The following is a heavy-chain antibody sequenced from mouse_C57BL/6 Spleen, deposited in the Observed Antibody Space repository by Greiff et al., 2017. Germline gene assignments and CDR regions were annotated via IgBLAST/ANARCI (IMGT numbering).Heavy chain of an antibody. J-gene: IGHJ3*01. Sequence: VQLQQSGPELVKPGASVKISCKASGYSFTGYYMNWVKQSPEKSLEWIGEINPSTGGTTYNQKFKAKATLTVDKSSSTAYMQLKCLTSEDSAVYYWARRDSNYLAWFAYWGQGTLVTVSA. CDR3: ARRDSNYLAWFAY. CDR1: GYSFTGYY. V-gene: IGHV1-42*01. CDR2: INPSTGGT. D-gene: IGHD2-5*01.